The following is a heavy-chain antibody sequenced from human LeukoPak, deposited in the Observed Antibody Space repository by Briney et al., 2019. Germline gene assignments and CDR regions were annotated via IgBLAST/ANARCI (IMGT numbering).Heavy chain of an antibody. CDR3: AKLTNGLLWFGEVTLDY. CDR2: ITDSGPYI. J-gene: IGHJ4*02. D-gene: IGHD3-10*01. CDR1: GFTFSTFA. Sequence: GGSLRLSCAASGFTFSTFARHWVRLSPGKGLQWLSSITDSGPYILYADSVKHRFTISTDNTKNLLYLEMNSLRAEDTAVYYCAKLTNGLLWFGEVTLDYWGQGTLVTVSS. V-gene: IGHV3-21*04.